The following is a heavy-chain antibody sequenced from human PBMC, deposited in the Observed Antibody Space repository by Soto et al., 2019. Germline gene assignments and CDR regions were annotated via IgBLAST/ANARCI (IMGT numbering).Heavy chain of an antibody. V-gene: IGHV4-30-4*01. CDR3: VRGSTRELGLGS. CDR1: GGSFSSGDYY. J-gene: IGHJ5*01. D-gene: IGHD3-10*01. CDR2: IYYTGDT. Sequence: QVQLQESGPGLVKPSQTLSLTCTVSGGSFSSGDYYWTWIRQPPGKGLEWIGHIYYTGDTDYHPSLKSRITMSVDRSKKQFTLQLSSVTAADTAVYYCVRGSTRELGLGSWGHGTLVTVSS.